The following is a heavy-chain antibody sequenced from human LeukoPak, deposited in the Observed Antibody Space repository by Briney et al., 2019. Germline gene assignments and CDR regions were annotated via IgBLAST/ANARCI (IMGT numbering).Heavy chain of an antibody. CDR1: GGSISSSSYY. Sequence: SETLSPTCTVSGGSISSSSYYWGWIRQPPGKGLEWIGTTYYRGSTNYNPSLKSRVTISVDTSKNQFSLKLSSVTAADTAVYYCARESGGYYYDSSGYSYYFDYWGQGTLVTVSS. J-gene: IGHJ4*02. CDR2: TYYRGST. D-gene: IGHD3-22*01. V-gene: IGHV4-39*07. CDR3: ARESGGYYYDSSGYSYYFDY.